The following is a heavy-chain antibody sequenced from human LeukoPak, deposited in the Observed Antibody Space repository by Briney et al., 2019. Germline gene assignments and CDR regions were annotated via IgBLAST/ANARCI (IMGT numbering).Heavy chain of an antibody. J-gene: IGHJ4*02. CDR2: ISGNGAHS. Sequence: GGSLRLSCAASEFTLSSYAMSWVRQAPGKGLEWVSSISGNGAHSYYADSVKGRFTISRDNSKNTLYLQMNSLRAEDTAVYYCAKDLSENYYDSSGYYYWGQGTLVTVSS. CDR1: EFTLSSYA. D-gene: IGHD3-22*01. CDR3: AKDLSENYYDSSGYYY. V-gene: IGHV3-23*01.